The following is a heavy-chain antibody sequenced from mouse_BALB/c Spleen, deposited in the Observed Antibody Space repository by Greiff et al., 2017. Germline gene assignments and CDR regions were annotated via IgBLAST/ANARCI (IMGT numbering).Heavy chain of an antibody. J-gene: IGHJ4*01. CDR2: IYPSDSYT. CDR3: TRDWDY. CDR1: GYTFTSYW. Sequence: QVQLKQPGAELVRPGASVKLSCKASGYTFTSYWINWVKQRPGQGLEWIGNIYPSDSYTNYNQKFKDKATLTVDKSSSTAYMQLSSPTSEDSAVYYCTRDWDYWGQGTSVTVSS. V-gene: IGHV1-69*02.